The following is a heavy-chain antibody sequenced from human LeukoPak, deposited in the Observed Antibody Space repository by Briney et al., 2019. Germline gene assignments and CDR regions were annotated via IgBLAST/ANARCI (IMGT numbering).Heavy chain of an antibody. CDR2: ISWNSGSI. D-gene: IGHD6-13*01. CDR1: GFTFDDYA. Sequence: GGSLRLSCAASGFTFDDYAMHWVRQAPGKGLEWVSGISWNSGSIGYADSVKGRFTISRDNAKNSLYLQMNSLRAEDTALYYCAKDKYYSSSSPGFDYWGQGTLVTVSS. J-gene: IGHJ4*02. CDR3: AKDKYYSSSSPGFDY. V-gene: IGHV3-9*01.